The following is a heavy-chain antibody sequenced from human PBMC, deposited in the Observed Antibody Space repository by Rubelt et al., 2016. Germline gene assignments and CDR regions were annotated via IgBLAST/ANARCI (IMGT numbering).Heavy chain of an antibody. CDR1: GFTFSSYW. V-gene: IGHV3-74*01. CDR3: ARDRTGDPLDY. D-gene: IGHD7-27*01. CDR2: INSDGSTT. J-gene: IGHJ4*02. Sequence: EMQLLESGGGLVQPGGSLRLSCAASGFTFSSYWMHWVRQAPGKGLVWVSRINSDGSTTTYADSVKGRFTISRDNAKNTLYLQMNSLRAEETAVYYCARDRTGDPLDYWGQGTLVTVSS.